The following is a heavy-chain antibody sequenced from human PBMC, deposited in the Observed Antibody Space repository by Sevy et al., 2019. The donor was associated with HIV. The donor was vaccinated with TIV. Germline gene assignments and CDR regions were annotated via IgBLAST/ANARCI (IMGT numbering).Heavy chain of an antibody. D-gene: IGHD2-21*01. CDR1: GFTFSNFG. CDR2: MWYDGNNK. CDR3: ARGPSLIVAGAAGYLDY. V-gene: IGHV3-33*01. Sequence: GGSLRLSCTASGFTFSNFGIHWVRQAPGKGLQWVALMWYDGNNKYYADSVKGRFTISRDSSKNTVYLQMNNLRAEDTAMYYCARGPSLIVAGAAGYLDYWGQXTLVTVSS. J-gene: IGHJ4*02.